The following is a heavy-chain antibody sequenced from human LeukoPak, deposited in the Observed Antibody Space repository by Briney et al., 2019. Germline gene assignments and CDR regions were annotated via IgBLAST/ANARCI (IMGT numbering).Heavy chain of an antibody. CDR3: AKDLRGSGSLNWFDP. CDR1: GFTFSSYA. V-gene: IGHV3-23*01. D-gene: IGHD6-19*01. CDR2: ISGSGGST. Sequence: GGSLRLSCAASGFTFSSYAMSWVRQAPGKGLEWVSAISGSGGSTYYADSVKGRFTISRDNSKNTLYLQMNSLRAEDTAVYYCAKDLRGSGSLNWFDPWGQGTLVTVSS. J-gene: IGHJ5*02.